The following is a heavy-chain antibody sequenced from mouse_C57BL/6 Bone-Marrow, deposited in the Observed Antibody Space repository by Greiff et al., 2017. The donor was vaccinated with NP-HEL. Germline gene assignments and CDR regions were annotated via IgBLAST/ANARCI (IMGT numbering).Heavy chain of an antibody. CDR3: ARWGSDGWACDV. CDR2: IHPGSGNT. Sequence: QVQLQQSGAELVRPGASVKLSCKASGYTFTNYYMHWVKQRPGQGLEWIGRIHPGSGNTNYNEKFKGKATLTADKSSSTAYMQLSSLTSEDSAVYYCARWGSDGWACDVWGTGTTVTVSS. CDR1: GYTFTNYY. J-gene: IGHJ1*03. V-gene: IGHV1-76*01. D-gene: IGHD1-1*01.